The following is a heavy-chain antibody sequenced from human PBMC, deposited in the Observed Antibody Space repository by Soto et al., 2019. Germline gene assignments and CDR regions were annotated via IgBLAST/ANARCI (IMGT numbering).Heavy chain of an antibody. Sequence: GGSLRLSCVVSGFIVSSSHMIWVRQAPGKGLEGVSILYNHGKTNYVDSVKGRFTITRDNSKNTVYLQMNSLRVEDTAVYYCARLTEAERHWGQGALVTVSS. D-gene: IGHD1-1*01. CDR3: ARLTEAERH. CDR1: GFIVSSSH. J-gene: IGHJ4*02. V-gene: IGHV3-53*01. CDR2: LYNHGKT.